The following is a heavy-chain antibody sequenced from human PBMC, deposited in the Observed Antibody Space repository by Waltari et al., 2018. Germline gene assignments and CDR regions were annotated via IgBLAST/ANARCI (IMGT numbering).Heavy chain of an antibody. D-gene: IGHD3-10*01. CDR2: IKQDGSEE. CDR3: VRGAGWLLEY. CDR1: GSTFSNFW. V-gene: IGHV3-7*04. J-gene: IGHJ4*02. Sequence: EVHLVESGGGLVQPGGSLRLSCAASGSTFSNFWMNWARPAPGKGPEWVANIKQDGSEEYYVDSVKGRFTISRDNAKNSLYLQMNSLRVEDTAVYYCVRGAGWLLEYWGQGTLATVSS.